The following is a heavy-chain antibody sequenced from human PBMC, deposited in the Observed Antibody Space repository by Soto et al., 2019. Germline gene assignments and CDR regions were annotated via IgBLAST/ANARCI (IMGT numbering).Heavy chain of an antibody. V-gene: IGHV3-23*01. CDR2: ISGSGGST. CDR3: AKFVLMVYAIDVAFDI. J-gene: IGHJ3*02. Sequence: GGSLRLSCAASGFTFSSYAMSWVRQAPGKGLEWVSAISGSGGSTYYADSVKGRFTISRDNSKNTLYLQMNSLRAEDTAVYYCAKFVLMVYAIDVAFDIWGQGTMVTVSS. D-gene: IGHD2-8*01. CDR1: GFTFSSYA.